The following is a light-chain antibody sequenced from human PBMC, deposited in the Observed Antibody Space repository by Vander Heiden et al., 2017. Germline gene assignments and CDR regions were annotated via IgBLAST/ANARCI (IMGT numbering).Light chain of an antibody. J-gene: IGLJ1*01. CDR2: DVA. CDR1: SSDVGGYNY. Sequence: QSALTPLRSVSGSPGQSVTISCTGTSSDVGGYNYVSWYQQHPGKAPKLMIYDVAQRPSGVPDRFSGSKSGNTASLTISGLQAEDEADYYCCSYAGSYVYVFGTGTTVTVL. V-gene: IGLV2-11*01. CDR3: CSYAGSYVYV.